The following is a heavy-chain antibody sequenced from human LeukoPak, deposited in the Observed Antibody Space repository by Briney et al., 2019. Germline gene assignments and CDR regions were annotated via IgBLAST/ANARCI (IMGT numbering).Heavy chain of an antibody. CDR1: GGTFSSYA. V-gene: IGHV1-69*13. Sequence: ASVKVSCKASGGTFSSYAISWARQAPGQGLEWMGGIIPIFGTANYAQKFQGRVTITADESTSTAYMELSSLRSEDTAVYYCASYYGSGSQPSNSFDPWGQGTLVTVSS. CDR3: ASYYGSGSQPSNSFDP. CDR2: IIPIFGTA. J-gene: IGHJ5*02. D-gene: IGHD3-10*01.